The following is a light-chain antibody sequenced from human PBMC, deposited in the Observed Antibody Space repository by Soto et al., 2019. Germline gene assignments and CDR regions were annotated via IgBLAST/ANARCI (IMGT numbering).Light chain of an antibody. J-gene: IGKJ2*01. V-gene: IGKV1-6*01. CDR2: AAS. CDR1: QGIRDD. Sequence: AIQMTQSPSSLSASVGDRVTITCRASQGIRDDLAWYQQKPGKAPKLLIYAASNLQRGVPSRFSRSGSGTDFTLIISSLHPEDFATYYCLQDYDYPYTFGQGTKVDIK. CDR3: LQDYDYPYT.